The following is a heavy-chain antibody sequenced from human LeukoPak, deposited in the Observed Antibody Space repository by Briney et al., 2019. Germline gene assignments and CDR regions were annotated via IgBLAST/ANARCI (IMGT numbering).Heavy chain of an antibody. D-gene: IGHD4-17*01. J-gene: IGHJ4*02. CDR3: ASYGDYGGLLFGY. Sequence: PSETLSLTCTVSGGSISSGGYYWSWIRQHPGKGLEWIGYIYYSGSTYYNPSLKSRVTISVDTSKNQFSLKLSSVTAADTAVYYCASYGDYGGLLFGYWGQGTLVTVSS. V-gene: IGHV4-31*03. CDR1: GGSISSGGYY. CDR2: IYYSGST.